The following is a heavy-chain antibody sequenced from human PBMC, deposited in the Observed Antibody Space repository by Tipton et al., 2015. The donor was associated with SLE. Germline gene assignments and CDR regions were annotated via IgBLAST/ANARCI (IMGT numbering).Heavy chain of an antibody. CDR3: ARGKGTVGANGGWFDP. Sequence: QLVQSGPEVKKPGASVKVSCKASGYTFTSYDINWVRQATGQGLEWMGWMNPNSGNTGYVQKFQGRITITRNTSISTAYMELSRLRSEDTAVYYCARGKGTVGANGGWFDPWGKGTLVTVSS. CDR2: MNPNSGNT. J-gene: IGHJ5*02. D-gene: IGHD1-26*01. CDR1: GYTFTSYD. V-gene: IGHV1-8*03.